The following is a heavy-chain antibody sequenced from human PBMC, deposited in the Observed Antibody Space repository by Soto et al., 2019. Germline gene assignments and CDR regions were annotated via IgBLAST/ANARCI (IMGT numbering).Heavy chain of an antibody. CDR3: ARDLGLYSSSSVSGSKYGMDV. D-gene: IGHD6-6*01. CDR1: GDTFSRYA. Sequence: ASVKVSCKASGDTFSRYAISWVRQAPGQGLEWMGGIIPIFGTANYAQKFQGRVTTTADKSTSTAYMELSSLRSEDTAVYYCARDLGLYSSSSVSGSKYGMDVWGQGTTVTVSS. J-gene: IGHJ6*02. CDR2: IIPIFGTA. V-gene: IGHV1-69*06.